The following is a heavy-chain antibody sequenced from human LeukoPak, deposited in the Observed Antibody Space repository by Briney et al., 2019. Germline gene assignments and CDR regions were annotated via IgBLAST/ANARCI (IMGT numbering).Heavy chain of an antibody. CDR3: ARWRNWGFNAFDI. V-gene: IGHV4-30-2*01. Sequence: SQTLSLTCTVSGGSISSGGYYWSWIRQPPGKGLEWIGYIYHSGSTYYNPSLKSRVTISVDRSKNQFSLKLSSVTAADTAVYYCARWRNWGFNAFDIWGQGTMVTVSS. D-gene: IGHD7-27*01. CDR1: GGSISSGGYY. CDR2: IYHSGST. J-gene: IGHJ3*02.